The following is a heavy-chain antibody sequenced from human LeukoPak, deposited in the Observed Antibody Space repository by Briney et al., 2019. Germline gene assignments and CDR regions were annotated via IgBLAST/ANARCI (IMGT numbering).Heavy chain of an antibody. Sequence: GGSLRLSCAASGFTFSSYWMRWVRQAPGKGLEWVANIKQDGSEKNYVDSVKGRYTISRDNAKNSLYLQMNSLRAEDTAIYYCTRVGYIDEGIDYWGQGTLVTVSS. D-gene: IGHD5-24*01. CDR1: GFTFSSYW. CDR2: IKQDGSEK. J-gene: IGHJ4*02. V-gene: IGHV3-7*04. CDR3: TRVGYIDEGIDY.